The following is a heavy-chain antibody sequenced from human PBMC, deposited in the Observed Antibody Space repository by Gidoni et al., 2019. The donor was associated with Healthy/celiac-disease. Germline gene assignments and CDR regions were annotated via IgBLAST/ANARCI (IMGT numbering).Heavy chain of an antibody. Sequence: QVQLVESGGGVVQPGRSLRLSCAASGFTFSSYGMHWVRQAPGKGLEWVAVISYDGSNKYYADSVKGRFTISRDNSKNTLYLQMNSLRAEDTAVYYCAKGQVVVAAYTFDYWGQGTLVTVSS. CDR1: GFTFSSYG. V-gene: IGHV3-30*18. J-gene: IGHJ4*02. CDR3: AKGQVVVAAYTFDY. CDR2: ISYDGSNK. D-gene: IGHD2-15*01.